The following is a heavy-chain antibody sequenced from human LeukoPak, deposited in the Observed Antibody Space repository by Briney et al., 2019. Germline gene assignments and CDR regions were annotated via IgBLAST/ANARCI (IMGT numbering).Heavy chain of an antibody. CDR2: IYHSGSF. Sequence: PSETLSLTCDVSGGSISSSNWWSWLRQSPEKGREWLAEIYHSGSFNRNPSLKSRVTISVDKSKNQFSLNLTSVTAADTAVYYCAREGYCSSTSCYFSAGYWGQGTLVTVSS. CDR3: AREGYCSSTSCYFSAGY. J-gene: IGHJ4*02. V-gene: IGHV4-4*02. CDR1: GGSISSSNW. D-gene: IGHD2-2*01.